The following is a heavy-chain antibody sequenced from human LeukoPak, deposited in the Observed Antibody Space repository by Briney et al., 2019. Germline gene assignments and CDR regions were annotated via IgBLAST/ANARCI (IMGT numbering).Heavy chain of an antibody. D-gene: IGHD3-10*01. CDR3: ARRSYLDAFDI. J-gene: IGHJ3*02. CDR1: GYAMSSSNW. CDR2: INHSGST. Sequence: SDTLSLTCIVSGYAMSSSNWWGWIRQPPGKGLEWIGEINHSGSTNYNPSLKSRVTISVDTSKNQFSLKLSSVTAADTAVYYCARRSYLDAFDIWGQGTMVTVSP. V-gene: IGHV4-28*01.